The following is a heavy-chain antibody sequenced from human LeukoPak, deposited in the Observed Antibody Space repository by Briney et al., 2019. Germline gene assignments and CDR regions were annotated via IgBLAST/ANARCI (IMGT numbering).Heavy chain of an antibody. CDR2: IKANIDGGST. D-gene: IGHD3-3*01. J-gene: IGHJ4*02. CDR1: GFSFTTAW. Sequence: GGSLRLSCAASGFSFTTAWMVWVRQAPGKGLKWIGRIKANIDGGSTDLAAPVKGRFSISRDDSTNTVYLQMNSLKSDDTAVYYCTTDFSHFDFSSGFYSYWGQGSLVTVSS. V-gene: IGHV3-15*01. CDR3: TTDFSHFDFSSGFYSY.